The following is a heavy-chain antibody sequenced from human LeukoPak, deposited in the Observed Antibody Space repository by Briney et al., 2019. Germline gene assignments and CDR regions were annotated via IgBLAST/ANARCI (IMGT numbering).Heavy chain of an antibody. CDR3: AKSSVLAYCGGDCYAFDY. CDR1: GFTFSSYA. Sequence: GGSLRLSCAASGFTFSSYAMSWVRQAPGKGLEWVSAISGSGGSTYYADSVKGRFTISRDNSKNTLYLQMNSLRAEDTAVYYCAKSSVLAYCGGDCYAFDYWGLGTLVTVSS. CDR2: ISGSGGST. V-gene: IGHV3-23*01. D-gene: IGHD2-21*01. J-gene: IGHJ4*02.